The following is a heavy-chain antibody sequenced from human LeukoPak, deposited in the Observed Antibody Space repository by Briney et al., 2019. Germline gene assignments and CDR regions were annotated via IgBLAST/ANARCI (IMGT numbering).Heavy chain of an antibody. V-gene: IGHV5-51*01. Sequence: GESLKISCKGSGYSFTSYWIAWVRQMPGKGLEWMGIIYPGDSDTRYSPSFQGQVTISADKSISTAYLQWSSLKASDTAMYYCARRPGPSYSYGWNWFDPWGQGTLVTVSS. CDR2: IYPGDSDT. CDR3: ARRPGPSYSYGWNWFDP. CDR1: GYSFTSYW. D-gene: IGHD5-18*01. J-gene: IGHJ5*02.